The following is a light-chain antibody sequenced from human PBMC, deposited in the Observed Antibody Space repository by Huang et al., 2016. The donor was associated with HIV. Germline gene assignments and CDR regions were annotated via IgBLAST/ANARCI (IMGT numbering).Light chain of an antibody. CDR3: QHYNAWPPQT. CDR2: DAS. CDR1: QSLSNY. V-gene: IGKV3-15*01. J-gene: IGKJ1*01. Sequence: EIVMTQSPATLSVSPGERATLSCRASQSLSNYLAWYQQKPGPAPRLLIYDASTRAAGIPARFSGSGSGTEFTLTISSLQSEDVAIYYCQHYNAWPPQTFGHGTKVEIK.